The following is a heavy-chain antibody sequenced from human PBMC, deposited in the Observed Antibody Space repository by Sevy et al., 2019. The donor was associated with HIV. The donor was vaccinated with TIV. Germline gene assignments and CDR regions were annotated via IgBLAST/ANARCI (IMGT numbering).Heavy chain of an antibody. J-gene: IGHJ4*02. CDR3: ASEDYGSGLN. D-gene: IGHD3-10*01. CDR1: GGSIGGGTYY. CDR2: IYTSGST. V-gene: IGHV4-61*02. Sequence: SETLSLTCTVSGGSIGGGTYYWSWIRQPAGKGMEWIGRIYTSGSTNYNPSLKSRVTMSVDTSKNQFSLKVSSVTAADTAGYCCASEDYGSGLNWGQGTMGTVSS.